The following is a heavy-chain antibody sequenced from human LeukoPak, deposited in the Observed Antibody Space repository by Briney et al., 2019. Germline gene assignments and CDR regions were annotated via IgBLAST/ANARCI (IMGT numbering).Heavy chain of an antibody. CDR3: ARETFAQIPQRAGLFYYGMDV. D-gene: IGHD2-21*01. Sequence: ASVKVSCKASGYTFTSYAMHWVRQAPGQRLEWMGWINAGNGNTKYSQKFQGRVTITRDTSASTAYMELSSLRSEDTAVYYCARETFAQIPQRAGLFYYGMDVWGQGTTVTVSS. CDR1: GYTFTSYA. V-gene: IGHV1-3*01. J-gene: IGHJ6*02. CDR2: INAGNGNT.